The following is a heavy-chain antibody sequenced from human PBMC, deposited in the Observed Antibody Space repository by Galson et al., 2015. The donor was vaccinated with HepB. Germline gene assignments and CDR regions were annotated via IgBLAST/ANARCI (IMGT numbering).Heavy chain of an antibody. CDR3: ATTPAPAKNEY. Sequence: SLRLSCAASGFTFHNYWMTWVRQAPGKGLECVAHINGDESEKYHVDSVRGRFTISRDNAKSLLYLQMNSLRAEDTAVYYCATTPAPAKNEYWGQGTLVTVSS. D-gene: IGHD4/OR15-4a*01. J-gene: IGHJ4*02. CDR2: INGDESEK. CDR1: GFTFHNYW. V-gene: IGHV3-7*03.